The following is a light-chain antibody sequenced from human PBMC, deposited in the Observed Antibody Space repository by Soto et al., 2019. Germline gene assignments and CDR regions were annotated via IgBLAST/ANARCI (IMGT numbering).Light chain of an antibody. V-gene: IGKV3-15*01. CDR1: QSVSSN. J-gene: IGKJ3*01. CDR2: GAY. CDR3: QQYNNWPLT. Sequence: EIVMTQSPATLSVSPGERATLSCRASQSVSSNLAWYQQKPGQAPRLLIYGAYTRATGIPARFSGSGCGTEFTLTISSLQSEDFAVYYCQQYNNWPLTFGPGTKVDIK.